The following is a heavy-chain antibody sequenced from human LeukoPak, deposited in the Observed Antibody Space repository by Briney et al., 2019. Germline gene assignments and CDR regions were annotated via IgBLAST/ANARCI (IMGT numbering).Heavy chain of an antibody. Sequence: GGSLRLSCVASGFTFSNYVMSWVRQAPGKGLEWVSTISGINYSTYHADSVKGRFTISRDNSKNMLYLQMNSLGAEDTAVYYCAKDRSDNSSWYCMDVWGQGTTVTVSS. J-gene: IGHJ6*02. V-gene: IGHV3-23*01. CDR2: ISGINYST. D-gene: IGHD6-19*01. CDR3: AKDRSDNSSWYCMDV. CDR1: GFTFSNYV.